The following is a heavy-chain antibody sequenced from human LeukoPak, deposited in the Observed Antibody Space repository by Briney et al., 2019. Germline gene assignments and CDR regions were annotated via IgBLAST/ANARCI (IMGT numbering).Heavy chain of an antibody. CDR2: FYYSGST. J-gene: IGHJ3*01. Sequence: SETLSLTCTVSGGSISSSSYYWGWIRQPPGKGLEWIGSFYYSGSTYYNPSLKSRVTMSVDTSKNQFSLNLSSVTAADTAAYYCARGDYYDGSGYYFFDFWGQGTMVTVSS. CDR3: ARGDYYDGSGYYFFDF. D-gene: IGHD3-22*01. CDR1: GGSISSSSYY. V-gene: IGHV4-39*07.